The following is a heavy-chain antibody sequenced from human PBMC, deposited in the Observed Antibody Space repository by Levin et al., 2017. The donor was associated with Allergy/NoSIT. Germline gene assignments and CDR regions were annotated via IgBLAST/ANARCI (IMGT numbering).Heavy chain of an antibody. Sequence: SVKVSCKASGGTFSSYTISWVRQAPGQGLEWMGRIIPILGIANYAQKFRGRVTITADKSTSTAYMELSSLRSEDTAVYYCARAVVPAAIVTAYDAFDIWGQGTMVTVSS. V-gene: IGHV1-69*02. CDR1: GGTFSSYT. CDR3: ARAVVPAAIVTAYDAFDI. CDR2: IIPILGIA. J-gene: IGHJ3*02. D-gene: IGHD2-2*01.